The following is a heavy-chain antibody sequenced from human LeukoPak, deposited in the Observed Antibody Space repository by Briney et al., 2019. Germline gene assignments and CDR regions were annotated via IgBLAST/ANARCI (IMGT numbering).Heavy chain of an antibody. J-gene: IGHJ4*02. CDR2: IGGSGAGT. CDR3: ANLWISRVDAY. CDR1: GFTFSSYA. D-gene: IGHD1-26*01. V-gene: IGHV3-23*01. Sequence: QPGGSLRLSCAASGFTFSSYAMSWVRQAPGKGLEWVSAIGGSGAGTYYADSVKGRFTISRDNSKNTLYLQMNSLRAEDTALYYCANLWISRVDAYWGQGTLVTVSS.